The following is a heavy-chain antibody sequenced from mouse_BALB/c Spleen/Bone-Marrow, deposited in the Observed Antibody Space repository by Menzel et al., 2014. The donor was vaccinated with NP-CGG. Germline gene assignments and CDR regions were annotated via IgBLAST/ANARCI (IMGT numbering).Heavy chain of an antibody. CDR2: IYPGNVNT. CDR1: GYTFTSYY. CDR3: ATYDY. V-gene: IGHV1S56*01. J-gene: IGHJ2*01. Sequence: QVQLKHSGPELVKPGASVRISCKASGYTFTSYYIHWVKQRPGQGLEWIGWIYPGNVNTKYNEKFKGKATLTADKSSSTAYMQLSSLTSEDSAFYFCATYDYWGQGTTLTVSS.